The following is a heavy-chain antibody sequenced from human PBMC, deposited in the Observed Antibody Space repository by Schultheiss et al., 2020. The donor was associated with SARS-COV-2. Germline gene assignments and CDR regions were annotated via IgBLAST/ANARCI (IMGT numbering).Heavy chain of an antibody. CDR1: AFTFSSYS. Sequence: GGSLRLSSCAASAFTFSSYSISCVRQAPGKGLEWVSSIITSTVYIYYADSVKGRFTIPRDNAKNSLYLQMNSMRAEDTAVYYCARDPPGWFGELLYGDSWGQGTLVTVSS. V-gene: IGHV3-21*06. CDR3: ARDPPGWFGELLYGDS. J-gene: IGHJ4*02. D-gene: IGHD3-10*01. CDR2: IITSTVYI.